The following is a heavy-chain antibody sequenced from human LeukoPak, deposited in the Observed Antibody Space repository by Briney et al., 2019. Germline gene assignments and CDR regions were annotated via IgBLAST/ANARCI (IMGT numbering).Heavy chain of an antibody. CDR1: GYTLTELS. CDR3: ARGARCSGGSCYPIDY. J-gene: IGHJ4*02. V-gene: IGHV1-24*01. CDR2: FDPEDGET. D-gene: IGHD2-15*01. Sequence: ASVKVSCKVSGYTLTELSMHWVRQAPGKGLEWMGGFDPEDGETIYAQKLQGRVTMTTDTSTSTAYMELRSLRSDDTAVYYCARGARCSGGSCYPIDYWGQGTLVTVSS.